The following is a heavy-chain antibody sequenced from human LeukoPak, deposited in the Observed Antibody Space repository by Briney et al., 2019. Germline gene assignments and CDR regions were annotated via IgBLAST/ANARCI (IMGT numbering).Heavy chain of an antibody. CDR2: IKQDGSEK. D-gene: IGHD5-18*01. J-gene: IGHJ4*02. CDR1: GFTFSSYW. CDR3: AKGAPSGYSYGYSGFDY. Sequence: GGSLRLSCAASGFTFSSYWMSWVRQAPGKGLEWVANIKQDGSEKYYVDSVKGRFTISRDNAKNSLYLQMNSLRAEDTAVYYCAKGAPSGYSYGYSGFDYWGQGTLVTVSS. V-gene: IGHV3-7*03.